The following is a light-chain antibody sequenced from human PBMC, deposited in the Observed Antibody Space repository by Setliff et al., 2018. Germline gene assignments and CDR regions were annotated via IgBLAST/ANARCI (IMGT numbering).Light chain of an antibody. J-gene: IGLJ2*01. CDR1: ASDVGAYNF. Sequence: QSALTQPASVSGSPGQSITISCTGTASDVGAYNFVSWYQHHPGKAPKLXXXXVXXXXXXXXXXXXXXXXXXXXXXXIXGLXAEDEADYYCSSYTSSSTPVVFGGGTKVTVL. V-gene: IGLV2-14*01. CDR3: SSYTSSSTPVV. CDR2: XVX.